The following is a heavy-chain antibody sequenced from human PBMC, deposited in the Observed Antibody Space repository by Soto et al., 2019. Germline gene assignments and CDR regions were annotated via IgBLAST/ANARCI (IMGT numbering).Heavy chain of an antibody. V-gene: IGHV4-61*08. CDR2: IYYSGST. D-gene: IGHD6-13*01. CDR1: GGSISSGDYY. J-gene: IGHJ5*02. CDR3: AREAPDSYSSSWYWLDP. Sequence: SETLSLTCTVSGGSISSGDYYWSWIRQPPGKGLEWIGYIYYSGSTKYNPSLKSRVTISVDTSKNQFSLKLSSVTAADTAVYYCAREAPDSYSSSWYWLDPWGQGTLVTVSS.